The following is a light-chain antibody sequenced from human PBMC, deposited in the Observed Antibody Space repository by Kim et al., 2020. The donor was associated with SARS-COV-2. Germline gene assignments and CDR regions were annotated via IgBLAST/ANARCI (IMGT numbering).Light chain of an antibody. CDR1: QGIRDF. V-gene: IGKV1-17*03. Sequence: ASVEDRVTITCRGSQGIRDFLAWFQLRTGRVPKRLIYTASRLQSEVPSRFSGSGSGTEFTLTISGLQPENFATYYCLQRYHYPWTFGQGTKMDSK. CDR2: TAS. J-gene: IGKJ1*01. CDR3: LQRYHYPWT.